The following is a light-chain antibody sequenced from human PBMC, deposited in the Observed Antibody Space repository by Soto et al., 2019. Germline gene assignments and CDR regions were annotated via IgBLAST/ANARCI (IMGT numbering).Light chain of an antibody. Sequence: QSVLTQPASVSGSPGQSITISCTGTSRDVGGYNYVSWYQQHPCKAPKLMIYDVRNRHSGVSNRFSGSKSVNTASLTISGLQAEDEADYYCSSYTTISTYVFGTGTKLTVL. CDR3: SSYTTISTYV. CDR1: SRDVGGYNY. J-gene: IGLJ1*01. CDR2: DVR. V-gene: IGLV2-14*01.